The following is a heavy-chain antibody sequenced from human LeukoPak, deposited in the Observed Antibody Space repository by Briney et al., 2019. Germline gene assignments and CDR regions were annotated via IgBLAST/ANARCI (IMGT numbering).Heavy chain of an antibody. CDR3: ARERGWPLHYFDY. D-gene: IGHD5-24*01. V-gene: IGHV3-74*01. Sequence: GGSPRLSCAASGFTFSSYWMDWVRQAPGKGLVWVSGINSDGKMTRYAESVKGRFTISRDNAENSLYLQMNSLRAEDTAVYYCARERGWPLHYFDYWGQGTLVTVSS. J-gene: IGHJ4*02. CDR2: INSDGKMT. CDR1: GFTFSSYW.